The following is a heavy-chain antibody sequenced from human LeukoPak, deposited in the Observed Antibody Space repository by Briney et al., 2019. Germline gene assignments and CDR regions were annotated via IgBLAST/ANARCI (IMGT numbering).Heavy chain of an antibody. D-gene: IGHD6-19*01. CDR2: IIPIFGTA. J-gene: IGHJ6*02. CDR1: GGTFSSYA. Sequence: ASVKVSCKASGGTFSSYAISWVRQAPGQGLEWMGGIIPIFGTANYAQKFQGRVTITADESTSTAYMELSSLRSEDTAVYYCARLRSSGRMNMDVWGQGTTVTVSS. V-gene: IGHV1-69*13. CDR3: ARLRSSGRMNMDV.